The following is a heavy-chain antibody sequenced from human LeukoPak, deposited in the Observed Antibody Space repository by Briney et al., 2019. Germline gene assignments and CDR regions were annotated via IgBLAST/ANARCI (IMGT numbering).Heavy chain of an antibody. CDR2: IRQDGSEK. CDR3: VRAMDV. Sequence: PGGSLRLSCAASAFTISSYWMSWVRQTPGQGLEWVANIRQDGSEKHYVDSVKGRFTISRDNSKNSLYLQMNSLRAEDTAVYYCVRAMDVWGQGTTVTVSS. V-gene: IGHV3-7*03. J-gene: IGHJ6*02. CDR1: AFTISSYW.